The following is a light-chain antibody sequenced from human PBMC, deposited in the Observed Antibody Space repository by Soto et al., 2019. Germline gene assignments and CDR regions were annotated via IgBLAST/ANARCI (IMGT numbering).Light chain of an antibody. J-gene: IGKJ2*01. Sequence: DIQMTQSPSSLSAAVGDRVTITCRASQGIGNYLAWFQRKPGKAPKPLIYGASSLLRGVPSKFSGSDSGTDFALAISSLQPEDFATYYCQQYYNDPYTFGKGTTLEIK. V-gene: IGKV1-16*02. CDR1: QGIGNY. CDR3: QQYYNDPYT. CDR2: GAS.